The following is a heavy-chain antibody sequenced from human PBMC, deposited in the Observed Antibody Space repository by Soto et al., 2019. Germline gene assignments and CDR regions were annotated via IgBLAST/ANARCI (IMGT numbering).Heavy chain of an antibody. D-gene: IGHD2-2*02. V-gene: IGHV4-59*01. CDR3: ARGYCSITSCYICDTGFDP. CDR1: GGSISSYY. Sequence: QVQLQESGPGLVKPSETLSLTCTDPGGSISSYYWSWIRQPQGKGLEWIGYIYYRGRTNYNPSLKSQVTLPVDTSKNQSSRKLSSVTAAAPAVYYCARGYCSITSCYICDTGFDPWGQGPGVTVSS. J-gene: IGHJ5*02. CDR2: IYYRGRT.